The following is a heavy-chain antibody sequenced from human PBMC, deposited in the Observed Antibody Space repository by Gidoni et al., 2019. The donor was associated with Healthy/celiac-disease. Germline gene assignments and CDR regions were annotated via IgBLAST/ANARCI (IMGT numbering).Heavy chain of an antibody. D-gene: IGHD6-13*01. Sequence: QVQLQESGPGLVKPSETLSLTCTVSGGSISSYYWSWLRQPPGKGLEWIGYIYYSVSPNYNPSLKSRVTISVDTSKNRFSLKLSSVTAADTAVYYCARIAAAWWFDPWGQGTLVTVSS. J-gene: IGHJ5*02. CDR3: ARIAAAWWFDP. V-gene: IGHV4-59*01. CDR1: GGSISSYY. CDR2: IYYSVSP.